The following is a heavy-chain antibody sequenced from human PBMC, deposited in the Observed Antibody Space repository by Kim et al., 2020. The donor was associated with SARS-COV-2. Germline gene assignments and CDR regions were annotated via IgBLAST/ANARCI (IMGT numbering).Heavy chain of an antibody. Sequence: DTRYSQSFQGQVTMSADKSISTAYLQWSSLKASDTAMYYCARRRGGRPDYWGQGTLVTVSS. J-gene: IGHJ4*02. CDR3: ARRRGGRPDY. CDR2: DT. V-gene: IGHV5-51*01. D-gene: IGHD3-16*01.